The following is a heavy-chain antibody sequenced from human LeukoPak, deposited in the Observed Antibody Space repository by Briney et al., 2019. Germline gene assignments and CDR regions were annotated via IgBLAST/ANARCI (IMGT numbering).Heavy chain of an antibody. D-gene: IGHD6-13*01. CDR1: GFTFSSYS. V-gene: IGHV3-21*01. CDR2: ISSSSSYI. J-gene: IGHJ5*02. Sequence: PGGSLRLSCAASGFTFSSYSMNWVRQAPGKGLEWVSSISSSSSYIYYADSVKGRFTISRDNAKNSLYLQMNSLRAEDTAVYYCARDYSSSLCFDPWGQGTLVTVSS. CDR3: ARDYSSSLCFDP.